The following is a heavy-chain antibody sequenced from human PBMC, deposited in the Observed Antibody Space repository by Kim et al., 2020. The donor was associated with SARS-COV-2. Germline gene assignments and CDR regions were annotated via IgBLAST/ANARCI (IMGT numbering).Heavy chain of an antibody. J-gene: IGHJ4*02. D-gene: IGHD5-18*01. Sequence: YYADSVNGRFTISRDHSTNTLDLQMNSLRAEDTAVYYCASILPTDTASDYWGQGTLVTVSS. CDR3: ASILPTDTASDY. V-gene: IGHV3-23*01.